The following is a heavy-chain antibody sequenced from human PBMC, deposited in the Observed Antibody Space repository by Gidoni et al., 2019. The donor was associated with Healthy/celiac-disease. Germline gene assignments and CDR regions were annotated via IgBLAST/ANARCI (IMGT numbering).Heavy chain of an antibody. J-gene: IGHJ4*02. CDR3: AKEGDIYRYFDY. CDR1: GFTFDDYA. D-gene: IGHD2-21*01. V-gene: IGHV3-43D*03. Sequence: EVQLVESGGVVVQPGGSLRLSCAASGFTFDDYAMHWVRQAPGKGLEWVSLMSWDGGSTYYADSVKGRFTISRDNSKNSLYLQMNSLRAEDTALYYCAKEGDIYRYFDYWGQGTLVTVSS. CDR2: MSWDGGST.